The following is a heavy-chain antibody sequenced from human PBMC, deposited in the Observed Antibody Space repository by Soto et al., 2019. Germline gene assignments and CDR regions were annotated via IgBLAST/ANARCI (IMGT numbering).Heavy chain of an antibody. D-gene: IGHD3-22*01. CDR3: ARQPYDSTGYYYGA. J-gene: IGHJ5*02. CDR1: GGSFSSSTYY. V-gene: IGHV4-39*01. CDR2: MYSGGNT. Sequence: QLQLQESGPGLVKPSETLSLTCTVSGGSFSSSTYYWGWIRQPPGKVLEWIGSMYSGGNTYYNPSLMSRVTVSVDTSKNHFSLKLTSVTAADTAMYYCARQPYDSTGYYYGAWGQGTLVTVSS.